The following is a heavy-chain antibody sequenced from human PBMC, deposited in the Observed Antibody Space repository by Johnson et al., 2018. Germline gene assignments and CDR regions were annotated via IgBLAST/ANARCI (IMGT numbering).Heavy chain of an antibody. Sequence: VQLVESGGHLVQPGGSLRLNCTASGFTLSNYWMTWVRQAPGKGLEWVANIGHDGSEKYYVDSVTGRFTLSRDNSKKALYLQMNSLRAEDTGVYYRARGSPITVFGMVTPGGGLDVWGQGTTVTVSS. V-gene: IGHV3-7*01. D-gene: IGHD3-3*01. J-gene: IGHJ6*02. CDR2: IGHDGSEK. CDR3: ARGSPITVFGMVTPGGGLDV. CDR1: GFTLSNYW.